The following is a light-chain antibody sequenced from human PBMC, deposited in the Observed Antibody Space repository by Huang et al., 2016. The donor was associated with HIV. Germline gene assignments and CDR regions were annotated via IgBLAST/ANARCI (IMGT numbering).Light chain of an antibody. Sequence: DIQMTQSPSSLSASVGDRVTITCRASQSISSYLNWYQQKPGKSPKLLIYGASTLPMWVPSKFSGSGSGTDVTLTINSLQPEDFAAYYWQKSYTTPLTFGGGTKVEI. V-gene: IGKV1-39*01. CDR3: QKSYTTPLT. CDR2: GAS. CDR1: QSISSY. J-gene: IGKJ4*01.